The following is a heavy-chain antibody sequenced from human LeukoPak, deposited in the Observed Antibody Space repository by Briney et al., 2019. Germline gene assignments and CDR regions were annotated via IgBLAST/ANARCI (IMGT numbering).Heavy chain of an antibody. CDR1: GGTFSSYA. Sequence: SVKVSCKASGGTFSSYAISWVRQAPGQGLEWMGRIIPIFGTANYAQKFQGRVTITTDESTSTAYMELSSLRSEDTAVYYCATFSMGPDAFDIWGQGTMVTVSS. J-gene: IGHJ3*02. CDR2: IIPIFGTA. CDR3: ATFSMGPDAFDI. V-gene: IGHV1-69*05. D-gene: IGHD3-3*02.